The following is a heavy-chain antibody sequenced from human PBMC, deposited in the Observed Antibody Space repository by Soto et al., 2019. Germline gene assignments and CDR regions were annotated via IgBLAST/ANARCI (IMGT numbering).Heavy chain of an antibody. V-gene: IGHV4-34*01. J-gene: IGHJ4*02. CDR3: ARGPIWGSYRYFDY. CDR1: GGSFGGYY. D-gene: IGHD3-16*02. Sequence: SETLSLTCAVYGGSFGGYYWSWIRQPPGKGLEWIGEINHSGSTNYNPSLKSRVTISVDTSKNQFSLKLSSLTAADTAVYYCARGPIWGSYRYFDYWGQGTLVTVSS. CDR2: INHSGST.